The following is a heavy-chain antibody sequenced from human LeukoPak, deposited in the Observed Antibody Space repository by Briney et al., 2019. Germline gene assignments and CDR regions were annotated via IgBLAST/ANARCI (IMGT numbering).Heavy chain of an antibody. CDR1: GFTFSSYA. J-gene: IGHJ4*02. CDR3: ARGLTYYEFWSGPNVDY. Sequence: TGGSLRLSCAASGFTFSSYAMSWVRQAPGKGLEWVAVIWYDGSNKYYADSVKGRFTISRDNSKNTLYLQMNSLRAEDTAVYYCARGLTYYEFWSGPNVDYWGQGTLVTVSS. V-gene: IGHV3-33*08. D-gene: IGHD3-3*01. CDR2: IWYDGSNK.